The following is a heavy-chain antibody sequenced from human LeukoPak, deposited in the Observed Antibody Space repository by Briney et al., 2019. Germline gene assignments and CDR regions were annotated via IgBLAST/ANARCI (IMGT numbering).Heavy chain of an antibody. Sequence: GGSLRLSCAASGFTFSSYAIHWVRQAPGKGLEWVALTSHDGSYKYYADSVKGRFTISRDNSKNTLYLQMNSLRPEDTAVYYCARDYGSGSLYYFDYWGQGTLVTVSS. CDR1: GFTFSSYA. CDR3: ARDYGSGSLYYFDY. J-gene: IGHJ4*02. D-gene: IGHD3-10*01. CDR2: TSHDGSYK. V-gene: IGHV3-30*04.